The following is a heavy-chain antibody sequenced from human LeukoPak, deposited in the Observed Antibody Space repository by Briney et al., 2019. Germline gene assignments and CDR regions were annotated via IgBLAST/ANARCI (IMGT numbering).Heavy chain of an antibody. CDR1: GFTFSSYE. CDR3: ARDPGYYGSDPLDV. CDR2: ISDSGNTI. V-gene: IGHV3-48*03. Sequence: RGSLRLSCAASGFTFSSYEMNWVRQAPGKGLEWVSYISDSGNTIYYADSVKGRFTISRDNTKNSLNLQMNSLRAEDTADYYCARDPGYYGSDPLDVWGKGTTVTVSS. J-gene: IGHJ6*04. D-gene: IGHD3-10*01.